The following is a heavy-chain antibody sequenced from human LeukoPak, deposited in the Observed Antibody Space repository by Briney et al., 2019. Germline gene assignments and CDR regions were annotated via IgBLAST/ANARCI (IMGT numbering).Heavy chain of an antibody. J-gene: IGHJ4*02. Sequence: GGSLRLSCAASGFTVSSNYMSWVRQAPGKALEWVSLISGDGGSTYYADSVKGRFTISRDNSKNSLYLQMDSLRTEDTALYYCAKGRLITMIANWGQGTLVTVSS. V-gene: IGHV3-43*02. CDR2: ISGDGGST. CDR3: AKGRLITMIAN. CDR1: GFTVSSNY. D-gene: IGHD3-22*01.